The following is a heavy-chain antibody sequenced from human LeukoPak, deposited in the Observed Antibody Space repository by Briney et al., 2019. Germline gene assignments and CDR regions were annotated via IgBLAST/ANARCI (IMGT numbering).Heavy chain of an antibody. CDR1: GFTFSSYS. CDR2: ISSSSSYI. V-gene: IGHV3-21*01. CDR3: ARDYDFWSGYYSRTYYYCMDV. J-gene: IGHJ6*03. D-gene: IGHD3-3*01. Sequence: GGSLRLSCAASGFTFSSYSMNWVRQAPGKGLEWVSSISSSSSYIYYADSVKGRFTISRDNAKNSLYLQMNSLRAEDTAVYYCARDYDFWSGYYSRTYYYCMDVWGKGTTVTVSS.